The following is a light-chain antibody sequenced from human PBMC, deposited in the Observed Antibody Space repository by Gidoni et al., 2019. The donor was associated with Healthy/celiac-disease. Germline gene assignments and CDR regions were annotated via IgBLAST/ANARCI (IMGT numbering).Light chain of an antibody. CDR2: GNS. CDR1: SSNIGAGYD. Sequence: QSVLTQPPSVSGAPGQRVTLSCTGSSSNIGAGYDVHWYQQLPETAPKLLIYGNSNRPSGVSDRFSGSKSGTSASLAITGLQAEDEADYYCQSYDSSLSVVVFGGGTKLTVL. CDR3: QSYDSSLSVVV. V-gene: IGLV1-40*01. J-gene: IGLJ2*01.